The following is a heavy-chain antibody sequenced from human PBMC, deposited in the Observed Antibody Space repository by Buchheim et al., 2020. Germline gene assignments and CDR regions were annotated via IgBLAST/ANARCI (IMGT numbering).Heavy chain of an antibody. CDR3: ARGRNRYSGPEDWD. V-gene: IGHV4-61*02. CDR1: GDSISSLNYS. J-gene: IGHJ4*02. D-gene: IGHD1-26*01. CDR2: YTSGNT. Sequence: QVQLQESGPGLVKPSQTLSLTCTVSGDSISSLNYSWSWIRQPAGKGLEWIGSYTSGNTKYNPSLKSRIPMSVDTSKNQFFPRLNSVTAADTAVYYCARGRNRYSGPEDWDWGQGTL.